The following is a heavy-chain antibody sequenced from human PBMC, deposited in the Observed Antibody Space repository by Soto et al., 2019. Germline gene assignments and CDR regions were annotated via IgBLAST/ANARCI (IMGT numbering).Heavy chain of an antibody. CDR1: GYTFTSYA. D-gene: IGHD3-3*01. CDR2: INAGNGNT. J-gene: IGHJ4*02. Sequence: QVQLVQSGAEVKKPGASVKVSCKASGYTFTSYAMHWVRQAPGQRLEWMGWINAGNGNTKYSQKFQGRVTITRDTSASTANMELSSLRAEDTAVYYCARTSGYYFYDYWGQGTRVTVSS. V-gene: IGHV1-3*01. CDR3: ARTSGYYFYDY.